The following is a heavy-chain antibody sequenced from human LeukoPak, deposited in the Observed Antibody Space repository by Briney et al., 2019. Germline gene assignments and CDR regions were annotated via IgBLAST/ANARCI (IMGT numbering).Heavy chain of an antibody. CDR2: IYYSGST. J-gene: IGHJ5*02. Sequence: SETLSLTCTVSGGSVSSGSYYWSWIRQPPGKGLEWIGYIYYSGSTNYNPSLKSRVTISVDTSKNQFSLKLSSVTAADTAVYYCAKDRVAALNWFDPWGQGTLVTVSS. CDR3: AKDRVAALNWFDP. D-gene: IGHD6-13*01. V-gene: IGHV4-61*01. CDR1: GGSVSSGSYY.